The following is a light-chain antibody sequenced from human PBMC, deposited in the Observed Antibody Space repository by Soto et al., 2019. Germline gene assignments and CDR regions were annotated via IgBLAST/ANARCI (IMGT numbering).Light chain of an antibody. Sequence: EIVLTQSPGTLSLSPGERATLSCRASQSVSSSYLAWYQQKPGQAPRLLIYGASSRATGIPDRSSGSGSGTDFTLTISRLEPEDFAVYYCQQYDSSPSTSGHETRLEIK. CDR3: QQYDSSPST. J-gene: IGKJ5*01. CDR2: GAS. V-gene: IGKV3-20*01. CDR1: QSVSSSY.